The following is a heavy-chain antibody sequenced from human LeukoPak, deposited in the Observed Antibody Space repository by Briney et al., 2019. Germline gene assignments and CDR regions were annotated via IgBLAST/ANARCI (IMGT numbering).Heavy chain of an antibody. D-gene: IGHD1-26*01. CDR2: ISAYNGNT. CDR3: ARALRVGTAGSDAFGI. CDR1: GYTFTSSG. Sequence: ASVKVSCKASGYTFTSSGISWVRQAPGQGLKWMGWISAYNGNTNYAQKLQGRVTMTTDTSTSTAYMELRSLRSDDTAVYYCARALRVGTAGSDAFGIWGQGTMVTVSS. V-gene: IGHV1-18*01. J-gene: IGHJ3*02.